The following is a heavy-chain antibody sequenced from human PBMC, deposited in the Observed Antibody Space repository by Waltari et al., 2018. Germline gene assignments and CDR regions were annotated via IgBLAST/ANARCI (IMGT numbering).Heavy chain of an antibody. CDR2: IYTSGRT. CDR1: GGSISSYY. D-gene: IGHD3-3*01. Sequence: QVQLQESGPGLVKPSETLSLTCTVSGGSISSYYWSWIRQPAGKGLEWIGRIYTSGRTTNNPSLKSRVTMSVETAKNQFSLKLSSVTAADTAVYYCARDRSGSVLRFLEWLSHPIWFDPWGQGTLVTVSS. J-gene: IGHJ5*02. V-gene: IGHV4-4*07. CDR3: ARDRSGSVLRFLEWLSHPIWFDP.